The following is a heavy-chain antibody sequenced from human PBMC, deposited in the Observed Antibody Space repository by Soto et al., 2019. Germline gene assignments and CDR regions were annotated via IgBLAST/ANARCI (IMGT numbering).Heavy chain of an antibody. CDR2: IYPGDSDT. D-gene: IGHD5-12*01. V-gene: IGHV5-51*01. Sequence: GESLKISCKGYGYTFTTYWIGWARQMPGKGLEWMGMIYPGDSDTRYSPSFQGQVTMSADKSINTAYLQWNSLKASDTAKCYCARPAAESTIRGFDYWGQGTLVTVSS. CDR1: GYTFTTYW. CDR3: ARPAAESTIRGFDY. J-gene: IGHJ4*02.